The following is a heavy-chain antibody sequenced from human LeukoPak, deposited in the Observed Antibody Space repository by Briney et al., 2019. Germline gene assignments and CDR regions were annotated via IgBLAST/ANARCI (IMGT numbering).Heavy chain of an antibody. CDR1: GYTFTGYY. Sequence: ASVKASCKASGYTFTGYYMHWVRQAPGQGLEWMGWINPNSGGTNYAQKFQGRVTMTRDTSISTAYMELSRLRSDDTAVYYCARVPRRGGSNWFDPWGQGTLVTVSS. J-gene: IGHJ5*02. V-gene: IGHV1-2*02. CDR2: INPNSGGT. D-gene: IGHD2-15*01. CDR3: ARVPRRGGSNWFDP.